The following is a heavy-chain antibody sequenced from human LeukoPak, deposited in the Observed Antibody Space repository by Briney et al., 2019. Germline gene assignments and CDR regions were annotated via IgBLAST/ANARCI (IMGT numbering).Heavy chain of an antibody. Sequence: ASVKVSCKASGYTFTSYGISWVRQAPGQGLEGMGWISAYNGNTNYAQKLQGRVTMTTDTSTSTAYMELRSLRSDDTAVYYCARDWTYYYDSSGYSPSGYWGQGTLVTVSS. CDR3: ARDWTYYYDSSGYSPSGY. J-gene: IGHJ4*02. CDR2: ISAYNGNT. V-gene: IGHV1-18*01. D-gene: IGHD3-22*01. CDR1: GYTFTSYG.